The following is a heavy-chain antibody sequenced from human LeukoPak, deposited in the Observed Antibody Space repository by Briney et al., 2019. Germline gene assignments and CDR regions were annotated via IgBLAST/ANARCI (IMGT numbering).Heavy chain of an antibody. CDR1: GVTFSNYA. Sequence: GGSLRLSCAVSGVTFSNYAMSWVRQAPGKGLEWVSAISGSGGSTYYADSVKGRFTISRDNSKNTLYLQMNSLRAEDTAVYYCAKADVVVPAAIRGGVYWGQGTLVTVSS. D-gene: IGHD2-2*02. CDR3: AKADVVVPAAIRGGVY. J-gene: IGHJ4*02. V-gene: IGHV3-23*01. CDR2: ISGSGGST.